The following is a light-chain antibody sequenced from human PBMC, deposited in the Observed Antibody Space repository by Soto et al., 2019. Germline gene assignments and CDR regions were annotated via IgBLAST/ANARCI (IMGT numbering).Light chain of an antibody. Sequence: DIQMTQSPSTLSASVGDRVTITCRASQSISSWLAWYQQKPGKAPKLLIYDASSLESGVPSRFSGSVSGTEFTLTISSLQPDDFAAYYCQQYNSYSPTFGKGTKVEIK. CDR1: QSISSW. J-gene: IGKJ1*01. V-gene: IGKV1-5*01. CDR3: QQYNSYSPT. CDR2: DAS.